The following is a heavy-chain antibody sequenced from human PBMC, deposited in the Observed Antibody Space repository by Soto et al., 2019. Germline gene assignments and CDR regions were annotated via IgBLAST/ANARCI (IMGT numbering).Heavy chain of an antibody. CDR1: DSTIRRYA. CDR3: AREYTAWPLAYGLDV. Sequence: PGGSLTLSCAPSDSTIRRYAMSWVRQPPGKGLEWVSSISSRSDIYYADSVKGRFTISRDNAKNSVSLQMNSLRAEDTAVYYCAREYTAWPLAYGLDVWGQGTTVTVSS. V-gene: IGHV3-21*01. J-gene: IGHJ6*02. D-gene: IGHD2-2*02. CDR2: ISSRSDI.